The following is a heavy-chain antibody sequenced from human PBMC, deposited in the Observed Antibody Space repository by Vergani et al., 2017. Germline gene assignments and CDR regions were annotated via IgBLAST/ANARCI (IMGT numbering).Heavy chain of an antibody. CDR2: IYSTGST. Sequence: QVQLEESGPGLVKPSETLSLTCTVSGGSFNTYYWSWIRQSPGKGLEWIGYIYSTGSTNYNPSLNSLVTMSVDTSKIQFSLKLRSVTAADTAVYFCARVMYRDEAATGYRLEGMDIWGQGTTVTISS. J-gene: IGHJ6*02. D-gene: IGHD3-9*01. CDR1: GGSFNTYY. CDR3: ARVMYRDEAATGYRLEGMDI. V-gene: IGHV4-59*13.